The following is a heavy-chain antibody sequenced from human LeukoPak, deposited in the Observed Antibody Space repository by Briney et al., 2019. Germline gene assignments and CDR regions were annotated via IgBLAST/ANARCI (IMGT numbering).Heavy chain of an antibody. V-gene: IGHV3-21*01. CDR1: GFSFSYHS. D-gene: IGHD3-22*01. CDR3: ARMYTYYYDTSGFYYWDY. J-gene: IGHJ4*02. CDR2: ITSRSQYL. Sequence: GGSLRLSCAASGFSFSYHSMIWVRQAPGKGLEWVSSITSRSQYLYYADSVRGRFTISRDNANDSVFLQMNSLRAEDTAVYYCARMYTYYYDTSGFYYWDYWGQGTLVTVSS.